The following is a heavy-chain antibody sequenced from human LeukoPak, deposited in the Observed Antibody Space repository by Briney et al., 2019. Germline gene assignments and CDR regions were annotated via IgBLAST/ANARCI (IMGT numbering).Heavy chain of an antibody. V-gene: IGHV3-30*04. CDR1: GFTFSSYA. CDR2: ISYDGSNK. D-gene: IGHD1-26*01. CDR3: ARVQRQWELLIAYFDY. J-gene: IGHJ4*02. Sequence: GGSLRLSCAASGFTFSSYAMHWVRLAPGKGLEWVAVISYDGSNKYYADSVKGRFTISRDNSKNTLYLQMNSLRAEDAAVYYCARVQRQWELLIAYFDYWGQGTLVTVSS.